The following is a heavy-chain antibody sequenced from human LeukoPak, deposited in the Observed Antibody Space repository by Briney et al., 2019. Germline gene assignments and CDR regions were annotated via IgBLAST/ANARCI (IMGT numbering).Heavy chain of an antibody. J-gene: IGHJ4*02. Sequence: PGGSLRLSCAASGFTFSSYAMSWVRQAPGKGLEWVSGFRGSRGTSYYADSVKGRFTISRDNAKNSLYLHMSSLRAEDTAVYYCARLAGAGSSGFDYWSQGTLVTVSS. CDR3: ARLAGAGSSGFDY. CDR2: FRGSRGTS. CDR1: GFTFSSYA. V-gene: IGHV3-23*01. D-gene: IGHD1-26*01.